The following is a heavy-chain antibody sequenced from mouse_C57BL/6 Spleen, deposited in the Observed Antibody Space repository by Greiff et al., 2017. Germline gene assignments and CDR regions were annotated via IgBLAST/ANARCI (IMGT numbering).Heavy chain of an antibody. Sequence: LQESGAELVRPGTSVKVSCKASGYAFTNYLIEWVKQRPGQGLEWIGVINPGSGGTNYNEKFKGKATLTADKSSSTAYMQLSSLTSEDSAVYFCARGRIYYGNYGYAMDYWGQGTSVTVSS. D-gene: IGHD2-1*01. J-gene: IGHJ4*01. V-gene: IGHV1-54*01. CDR3: ARGRIYYGNYGYAMDY. CDR2: INPGSGGT. CDR1: GYAFTNYL.